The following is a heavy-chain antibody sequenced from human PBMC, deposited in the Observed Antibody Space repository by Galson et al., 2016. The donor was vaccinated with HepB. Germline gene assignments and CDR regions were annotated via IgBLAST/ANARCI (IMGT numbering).Heavy chain of an antibody. CDR2: IDWDDDK. CDR3: AHSRGTSFAAAGPFDY. D-gene: IGHD6-13*01. J-gene: IGHJ4*02. V-gene: IGHV2-70*04. Sequence: PALVKPTQTLTLTCTFSGFSLNTRGMRVSWIRQSPGKALEWLARIDWDDDKFYSTSLKTRLTISKDTFKNQVVLTMTNMDPVDTATYFCAHSRGTSFAAAGPFDYWGQGTLVTVSS. CDR1: GFSLNTRGMR.